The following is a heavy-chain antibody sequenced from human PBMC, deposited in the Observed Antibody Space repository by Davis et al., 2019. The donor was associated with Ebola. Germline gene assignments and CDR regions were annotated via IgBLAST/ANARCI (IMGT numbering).Heavy chain of an antibody. J-gene: IGHJ4*02. CDR2: IKPNGAIT. D-gene: IGHD1-26*01. V-gene: IGHV1-46*01. Sequence: AASVKVSCKASGGTFSSYAISWVRQAPGQGLEWMGIIKPNGAITTYAQRFQGRITMTREQSTSTIEMALSSLTAEDTAVYYCARLEGLGGTYTDWGQGTLVTVSS. CDR3: ARLEGLGGTYTD. CDR1: GGTFSSYA.